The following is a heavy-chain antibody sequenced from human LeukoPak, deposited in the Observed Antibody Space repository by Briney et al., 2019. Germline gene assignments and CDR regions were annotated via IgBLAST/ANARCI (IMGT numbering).Heavy chain of an antibody. D-gene: IGHD6-19*01. Sequence: GASVKVSCKASGYTFTSYGIIWFRQAPGQGLEWMGWISGYNGNTNYAQKFQGRVTMTTDTSTSTAYMELRSLRSDDTAVYYCARVDIAVGYLDYWGQGTLVTVSS. CDR3: ARVDIAVGYLDY. CDR1: GYTFTSYG. V-gene: IGHV1-18*01. J-gene: IGHJ4*02. CDR2: ISGYNGNT.